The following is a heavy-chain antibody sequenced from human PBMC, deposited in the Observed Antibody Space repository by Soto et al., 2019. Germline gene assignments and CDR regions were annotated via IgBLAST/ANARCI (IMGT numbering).Heavy chain of an antibody. D-gene: IGHD3-3*01. J-gene: IGHJ4*02. CDR1: GGSINSGGYY. CDR3: ARKQAGFFYGIDY. Sequence: QVQLQESGPGLVKPSQTLSLTCTVSGGSINSGGYYWTWLRQHPGKGLEWLGYIADFGYTFYNPSLQRRVILSMATSKSQFSLKLSSATAADTAVYFCARKQAGFFYGIDYWGQGTLVTVSS. V-gene: IGHV4-31*03. CDR2: IADFGYT.